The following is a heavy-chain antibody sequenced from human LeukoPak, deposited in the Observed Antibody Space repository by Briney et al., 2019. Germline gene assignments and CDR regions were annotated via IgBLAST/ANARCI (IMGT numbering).Heavy chain of an antibody. J-gene: IGHJ4*02. D-gene: IGHD6-19*01. CDR2: IHYSGTT. CDR1: GGSISSYY. Sequence: SETLSLTCTVSGGSISSYYWSWIRQSPGKGLEWIAYIHYSGTTKYNPSLKSRVTISVDTSKNQFSLKLSSVTAADTAVYYCARGRYSSGWYGSDWGQGTLVTVSS. CDR3: ARGRYSSGWYGSD. V-gene: IGHV4-59*01.